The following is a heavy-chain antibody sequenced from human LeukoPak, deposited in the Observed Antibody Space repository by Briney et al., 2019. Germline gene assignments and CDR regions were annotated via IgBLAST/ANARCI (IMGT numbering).Heavy chain of an antibody. J-gene: IGHJ4*02. V-gene: IGHV4-59*01. Sequence: SETLSLTRTVSGVSFNTDYWTWIRQFPGKGLEWIGYIHYSGSTTYNPSLESRVTISVDTSKNQFSLKLTSVTSADTAVYFCARDAGANAYWGQGALVTVSS. CDR1: GVSFNTDY. D-gene: IGHD4/OR15-4a*01. CDR2: IHYSGST. CDR3: ARDAGANAY.